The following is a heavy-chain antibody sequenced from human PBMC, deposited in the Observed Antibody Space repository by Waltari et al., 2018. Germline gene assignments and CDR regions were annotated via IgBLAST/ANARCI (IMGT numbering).Heavy chain of an antibody. CDR3: ARGDEYSTASWLDF. Sequence: QVQLVQSGAEVKKPGSSVKVSCKASGSTFTTYGINWVRQAPGQGLEWMGGIISMFGEANYAHKFRGRVTITADEPTSTAYMELTSLTSEDTAVYYCARGDEYSTASWLDFWGSGTLVTVSS. J-gene: IGHJ4*01. CDR1: GSTFTTYG. D-gene: IGHD6-6*01. CDR2: IISMFGEA. V-gene: IGHV1-69*01.